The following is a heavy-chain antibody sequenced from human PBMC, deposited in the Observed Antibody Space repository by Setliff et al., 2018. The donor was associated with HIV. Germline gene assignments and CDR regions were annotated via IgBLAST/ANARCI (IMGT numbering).Heavy chain of an antibody. J-gene: IGHJ4*02. D-gene: IGHD2-21*02. V-gene: IGHV4-39*01. CDR3: ARQQTALFVDY. Sequence: SETLSLTCTVSGGSISSSNNYWGWIRQPPGKGLEWIGSIYYSGSTHYNPSLKSRVTMSVDTSKNQFSLKLTFVTAADMALYYCARQQTALFVDYWGQGTLVTVSS. CDR2: IYYSGST. CDR1: GGSISSSNNY.